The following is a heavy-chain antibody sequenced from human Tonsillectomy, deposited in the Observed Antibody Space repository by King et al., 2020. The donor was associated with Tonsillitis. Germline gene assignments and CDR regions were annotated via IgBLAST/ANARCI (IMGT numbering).Heavy chain of an antibody. V-gene: IGHV1-2*04. D-gene: IGHD3-10*01. CDR2: INPYSGGT. CDR1: GYTFIGYY. J-gene: IGHJ4*02. CDR3: ARDALLGWPPKYYFDY. Sequence: QLVQSGAEVKKPGASVKVSCKASGYTFIGYYMHWVRQAPGQGLEWMGWINPYSGGTNYAQKFQGWVTMTRDTSISTAYMELSRLRSDDTAVYYCARDALLGWPPKYYFDYWGQGTLVTVSS.